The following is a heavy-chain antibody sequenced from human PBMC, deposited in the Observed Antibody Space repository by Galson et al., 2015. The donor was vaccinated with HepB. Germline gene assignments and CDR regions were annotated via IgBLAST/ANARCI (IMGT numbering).Heavy chain of an antibody. D-gene: IGHD3-16*01. CDR3: ARAIRDADMIKGAFDY. CDR2: ISYDGRNE. J-gene: IGHJ4*02. Sequence: SLRLSCAASGFTFTSYAIHWVRQAPGKGLEWVAVISYDGRNEYFADSVKGRFTISRDNSKNTVYLQMNSLGAEDTPVYYCARAIRDADMIKGAFDYWGQGTLVTVSS. V-gene: IGHV3-30*04. CDR1: GFTFTSYA.